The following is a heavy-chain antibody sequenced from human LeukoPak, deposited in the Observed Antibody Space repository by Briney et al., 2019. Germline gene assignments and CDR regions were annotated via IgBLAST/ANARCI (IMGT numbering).Heavy chain of an antibody. Sequence: PGRSLRLSCAASGFTFSSYGMHWVRQAPGKGLEWVAVIWYDGSNKYYADSVKGRFTISRDNSKNTLYLQMNSLRAEDTAVYYCARDVLSYYFDYWGQGTLVTVSS. CDR3: ARDVLSYYFDY. CDR2: IWYDGSNK. CDR1: GFTFSSYG. J-gene: IGHJ4*02. V-gene: IGHV3-33*01.